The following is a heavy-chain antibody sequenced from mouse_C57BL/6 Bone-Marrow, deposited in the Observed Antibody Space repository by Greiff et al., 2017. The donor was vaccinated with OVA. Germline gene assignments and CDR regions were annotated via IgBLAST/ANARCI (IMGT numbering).Heavy chain of an antibody. V-gene: IGHV1-7*01. J-gene: IGHJ2*01. CDR1: CYTFSRYW. Sequence: LPPAGADLAKPWASMKLSFQASCYTFSRYWMHWVKQRPGQGLEWIGYINPSSGYTKYNQKFKDKATLTADKSSSTAYMQLSSLTYEDSAVYYCARSGGYWGQGTTLTVSS. CDR2: INPSSGYT. CDR3: ARSGGY. D-gene: IGHD3-2*02.